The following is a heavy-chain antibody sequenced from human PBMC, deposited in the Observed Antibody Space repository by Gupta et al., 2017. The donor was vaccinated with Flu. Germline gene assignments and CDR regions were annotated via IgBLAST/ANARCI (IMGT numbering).Heavy chain of an antibody. D-gene: IGHD2-2*01. CDR3: ARPRVGYVPPEYRYYYIDV. Sequence: IGWVRQMPGKGLEWMGIIYPDDSDTRYSPSFQGQVTISADKSISTAYLQWNSLKASDTATYYCARPRVGYVPPEYRYYYIDVWGKGTTVTVS. J-gene: IGHJ6*03. V-gene: IGHV5-51*01. CDR2: IYPDDSDT.